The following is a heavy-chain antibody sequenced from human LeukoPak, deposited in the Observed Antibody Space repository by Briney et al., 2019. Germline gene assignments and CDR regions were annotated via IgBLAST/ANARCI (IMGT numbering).Heavy chain of an antibody. CDR3: AKVTGGDMITYGGLDY. D-gene: IGHD3-16*01. Sequence: GGSLRLSCTASGFSFGDFTMSWFRQAPGKGLEWVSAISGNGDITYYTDSVKGRFTISRDNSKNTLYLQMNSLRAEDTAIYYCAKVTGGDMITYGGLDYWGQGTLVTVSS. V-gene: IGHV3-23*01. J-gene: IGHJ4*02. CDR2: ISGNGDIT. CDR1: GFSFGDFT.